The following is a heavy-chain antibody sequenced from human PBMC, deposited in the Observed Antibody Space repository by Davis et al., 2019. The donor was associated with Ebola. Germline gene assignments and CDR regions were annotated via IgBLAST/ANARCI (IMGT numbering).Heavy chain of an antibody. J-gene: IGHJ4*02. V-gene: IGHV4-59*01. CDR3: ARGPPCCYGSPDC. Sequence: SETLSLTCAVSGGSISGYYWSWIRQPPGKGLEWIGHIYNTGSTNYKPSLQSRITISLDTSKNQSSLKLTSVAAADTAVYYCARGPPCCYGSPDCWGQGALVTVSS. CDR2: IYNTGST. CDR1: GGSISGYY. D-gene: IGHD3-10*01.